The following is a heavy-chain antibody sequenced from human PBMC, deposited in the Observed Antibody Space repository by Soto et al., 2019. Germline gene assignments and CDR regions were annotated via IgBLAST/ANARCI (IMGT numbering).Heavy chain of an antibody. CDR2: ISVYTGNT. CDR3: ARDRCTTDRCYTHHFDV. Sequence: QVHLVQSGGEVTRPGAPVKVSCKSSGYTFTSYGVSWVRQAPGQGLEWLGWISVYTGNTKQAQKFQDRVTLTTEASTTTAYMELRSMRSDDTAVYYCARDRCTTDRCYTHHFDVWGQGTTVTVSS. J-gene: IGHJ6*02. D-gene: IGHD2-8*01. CDR1: GYTFTSYG. V-gene: IGHV1-18*04.